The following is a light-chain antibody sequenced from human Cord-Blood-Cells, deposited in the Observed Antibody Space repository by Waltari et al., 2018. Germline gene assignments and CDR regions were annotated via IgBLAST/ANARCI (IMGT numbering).Light chain of an antibody. CDR3: SSYTSSSTPL. CDR1: SSDVGAFNN. CDR2: DVS. J-gene: IGLJ3*02. Sequence: QSALTQPASVSGSPGQSITISCTGTSSDVGAFNNVSWYQQHPGKAPKLMIYDVSTRPSGVSNRFSGSKSGNTASLTISGLQAEDEADYYCSSYTSSSTPLFGGGTKLTVL. V-gene: IGLV2-14*01.